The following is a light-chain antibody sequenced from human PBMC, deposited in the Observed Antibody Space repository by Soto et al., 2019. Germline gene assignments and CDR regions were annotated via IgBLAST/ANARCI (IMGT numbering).Light chain of an antibody. J-gene: IGLJ1*01. CDR3: SSYTTGTTVYV. Sequence: QSALTQPASVSGSPGQSITISCTGTSSDVGFYNYVSWYQQHPGKVPKLIIYDVSNRPSGVSNRFSGSKSANTASLTISGLQAEDEADYYCSSYTTGTTVYVFGTGTKLTVL. CDR1: SSDVGFYNY. CDR2: DVS. V-gene: IGLV2-14*01.